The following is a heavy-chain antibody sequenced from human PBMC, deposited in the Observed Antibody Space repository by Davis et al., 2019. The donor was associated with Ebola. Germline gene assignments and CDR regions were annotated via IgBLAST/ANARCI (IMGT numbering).Heavy chain of an antibody. V-gene: IGHV3-48*04. Sequence: GESLKISCAASGFTFSSYSMNWVRQAPGKGLEWVSYISSSSSTIYYADSVKGRFTISRDNAKNSLYLQMNSLRAEDTAVYYCAKDSLVVDPWGYYYYMDVWGKGTTVTVSS. CDR3: AKDSLVVDPWGYYYYMDV. D-gene: IGHD2-15*01. CDR1: GFTFSSYS. J-gene: IGHJ6*03. CDR2: ISSSSSTI.